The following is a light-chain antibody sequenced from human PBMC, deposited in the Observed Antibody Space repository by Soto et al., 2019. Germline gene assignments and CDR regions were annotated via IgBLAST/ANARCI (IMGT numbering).Light chain of an antibody. CDR2: AAS. J-gene: IGKJ4*01. CDR1: QGISSY. V-gene: IGKV1-9*01. CDR3: QQLT. Sequence: DIQLTQSPSFLSASVGDRVTITCRASQGISSYLAWYQQKPGKAPKLLIYAASTLQSGVPSRFSGSGPGTEFTLTISSLQPEDFATYYCQQLTFGGGTKVEIK.